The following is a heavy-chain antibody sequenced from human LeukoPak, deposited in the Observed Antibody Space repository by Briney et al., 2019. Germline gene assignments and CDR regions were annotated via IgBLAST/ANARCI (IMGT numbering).Heavy chain of an antibody. CDR1: GGSISSYY. Sequence: SETLSPTCTVSGGSISSYYWSWIRQPPGEGLEWIGRIYTSGNTNYNPSLKSRVTISVDTSKNQFSLKLSSVTAADTAVYYCARCDWADVYCSPWGQGTLVTVSS. CDR2: IYTSGNT. D-gene: IGHD2-15*01. V-gene: IGHV4-4*08. J-gene: IGHJ4*02. CDR3: ARCDWADVYCSP.